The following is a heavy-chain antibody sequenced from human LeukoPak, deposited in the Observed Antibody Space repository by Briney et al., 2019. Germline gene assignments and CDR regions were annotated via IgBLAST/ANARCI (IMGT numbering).Heavy chain of an antibody. J-gene: IGHJ4*02. CDR1: GYTFTSYY. V-gene: IGHV1-46*01. CDR3: AGGESYDSSGYCFDY. D-gene: IGHD3-22*01. Sequence: ASVKVSCKASGYTFTSYYMHWVRQAPGQGHEWMGIINPSGGSTSYAQKFQGRVTMTRDTSTSTVYMELSSLRSEDTAVYYCAGGESYDSSGYCFDYWGQGTLVTVSS. CDR2: INPSGGST.